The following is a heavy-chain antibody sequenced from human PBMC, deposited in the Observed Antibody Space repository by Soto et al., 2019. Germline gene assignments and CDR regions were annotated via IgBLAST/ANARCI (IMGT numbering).Heavy chain of an antibody. V-gene: IGHV3-30*18. Sequence: GSLRLSCAASGFTFSSYGMHWVRQAPGKGLEWVAVISYDGSNKYYADSVKGRFTISRDNSKNTLYLQMNSLRAEDTAVYYCAKAGPLRFLEWSLVGMDVWGQGTTVTVSS. J-gene: IGHJ6*02. CDR3: AKAGPLRFLEWSLVGMDV. D-gene: IGHD3-3*01. CDR1: GFTFSSYG. CDR2: ISYDGSNK.